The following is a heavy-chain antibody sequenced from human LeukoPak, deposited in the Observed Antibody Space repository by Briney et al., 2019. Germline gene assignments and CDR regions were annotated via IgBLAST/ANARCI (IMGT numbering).Heavy chain of an antibody. CDR3: AREGGYCSGGSCRFFDY. CDR1: GFTFSSSS. J-gene: IGHJ4*02. CDR2: ISPSSSYI. Sequence: PGGSLRLSCAASGFTFSSSSRNWVRQAPGKGLEFVSSISPSSSYIYYADSVKGRFTISRDDAKNSLFLQMNSLRAEDTAVYYCAREGGYCSGGSCRFFDYWGQGTLVTVSS. D-gene: IGHD2-15*01. V-gene: IGHV3-21*06.